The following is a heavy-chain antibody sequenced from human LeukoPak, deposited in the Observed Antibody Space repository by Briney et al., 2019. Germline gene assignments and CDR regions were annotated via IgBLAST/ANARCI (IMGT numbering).Heavy chain of an antibody. J-gene: IGHJ3*02. CDR1: GYSISSGYY. D-gene: IGHD3-9*01. V-gene: IGHV4-38-2*02. Sequence: SGTLSLTCTVSGYSISSGYYWGWIRQPPGKGLEWIGSIYHSGSTYYNPSLKSRVTISVDTSKNQFSLKLSSVTAADTAVYYCASQPGYYDILTGSDAFDIWGQGTMVTVSS. CDR3: ASQPGYYDILTGSDAFDI. CDR2: IYHSGST.